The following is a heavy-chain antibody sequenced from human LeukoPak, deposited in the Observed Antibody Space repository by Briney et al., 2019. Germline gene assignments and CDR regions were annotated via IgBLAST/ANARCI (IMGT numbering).Heavy chain of an antibody. V-gene: IGHV3-48*03. Sequence: GGSLRLSCAASGFTFSSYEMNWVRQAPGKGLEWVSYISSSGSTIYYADSVKGRFTISRDNAKNSLYLQVNSLRAEDTAVYYCAREAVTTAQTYYYYGMDVWGQGTTVTVSS. CDR3: AREAVTTAQTYYYYGMDV. CDR1: GFTFSSYE. D-gene: IGHD4-11*01. CDR2: ISSSGSTI. J-gene: IGHJ6*02.